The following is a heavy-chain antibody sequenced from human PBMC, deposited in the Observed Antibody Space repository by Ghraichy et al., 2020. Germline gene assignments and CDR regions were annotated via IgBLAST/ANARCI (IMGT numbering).Heavy chain of an antibody. V-gene: IGHV6-1*01. CDR1: GDSVSSNSAA. CDR2: THYRSKWYN. Sequence: SQTLSITCAISGDSVSSNSAAWNWIRQSPSRGLEWLGRTHYRSKWYNDYAVSVKSRITINPDTSKNQFSLQLNSVTPEDTAVYYCARNPYYYDSSDYYYGFDYWGQGTLVTVSS. J-gene: IGHJ4*02. CDR3: ARNPYYYDSSDYYYGFDY. D-gene: IGHD3-22*01.